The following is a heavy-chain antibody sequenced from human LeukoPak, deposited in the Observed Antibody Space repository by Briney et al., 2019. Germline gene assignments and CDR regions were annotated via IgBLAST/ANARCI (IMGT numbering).Heavy chain of an antibody. J-gene: IGHJ4*02. CDR1: GGSISSYY. CDR3: ARVRDSSSWYLIDY. CDR2: IYYSGST. V-gene: IGHV4-59*01. D-gene: IGHD6-13*01. Sequence: SETLSLTCTVSGGSISSYYWSWIRQPPGKGLEWIGYIYYSGSTNYNPSLKSRVTISVDTSKNQFSLKLSSVTAADTAVYYCARVRDSSSWYLIDYWGQGTLVTVSS.